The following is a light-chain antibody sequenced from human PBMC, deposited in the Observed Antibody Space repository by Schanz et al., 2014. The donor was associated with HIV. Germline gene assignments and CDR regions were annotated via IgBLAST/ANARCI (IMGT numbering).Light chain of an antibody. CDR1: SSDVGGYNY. Sequence: QSVLTQPASVSGSPGQSITISCTGTSSDVGGYNYVSWYQQHPGKAPKVMIYDVTNRPSGVSNRFSGSKSGNTAFLTISGLQGEDEADYYCCSYVDSSTFVFGTGTNLTVL. V-gene: IGLV2-14*03. CDR2: DVT. J-gene: IGLJ1*01. CDR3: CSYVDSSTFV.